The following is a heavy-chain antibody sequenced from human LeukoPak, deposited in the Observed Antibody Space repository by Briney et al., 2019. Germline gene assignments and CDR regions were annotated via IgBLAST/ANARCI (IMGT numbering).Heavy chain of an antibody. Sequence: SETLSLTCAVSGGSILSRDWWTWVRQPPGKGLEWLGDIFHSGAANYNQSLRSRLTLSVDKSENQFSLRLTSVTAADTAVYYCSRENGAFSPFGYWGQGALVTVLS. CDR1: GGSILSRDW. V-gene: IGHV4/OR15-8*01. CDR3: SRENGAFSPFGY. CDR2: IFHSGAA. J-gene: IGHJ4*02. D-gene: IGHD2-8*01.